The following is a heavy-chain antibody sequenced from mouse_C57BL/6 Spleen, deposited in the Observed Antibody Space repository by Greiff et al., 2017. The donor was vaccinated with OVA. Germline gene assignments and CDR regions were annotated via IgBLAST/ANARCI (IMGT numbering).Heavy chain of an antibody. CDR1: GYTFTDYH. J-gene: IGHJ2*01. V-gene: IGHV1-18*01. CDR2: INPNNGGT. CDR3: ARRYYGSSYVDY. Sequence: EVQLQQSGPELVKPGASVKIPCKASGYTFTDYHMDWVKQSHGKSLEWIGDINPNNGGTIYNQKFKGKATLTVDKSSSTAYMELRSLTSEDTAVYYCARRYYGSSYVDYWGQGTTLTVSS. D-gene: IGHD1-1*01.